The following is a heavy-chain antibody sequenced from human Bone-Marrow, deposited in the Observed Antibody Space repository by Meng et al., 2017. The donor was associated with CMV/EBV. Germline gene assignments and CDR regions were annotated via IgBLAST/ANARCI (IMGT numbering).Heavy chain of an antibody. CDR2: ISWNSGSI. V-gene: IGHV3-9*01. J-gene: IGHJ6*02. Sequence: GGSLRLSCAASGFPFDDYAMHWVRQAPGKGLEWVSGISWNSGSIGYADSVKGRFTISRDNAKNSLYLQMNSLRAEDTAVYYCARDLNFWSRVVIIHYGMDVWGQGTTVTVSS. CDR3: ARDLNFWSRVVIIHYGMDV. D-gene: IGHD3-3*01. CDR1: GFPFDDYA.